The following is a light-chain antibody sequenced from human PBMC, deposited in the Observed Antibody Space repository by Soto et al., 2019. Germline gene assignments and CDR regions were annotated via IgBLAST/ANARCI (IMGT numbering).Light chain of an antibody. V-gene: IGLV2-8*01. CDR2: EVS. CDR3: SSYAGSNSLVVV. Sequence: QSVLTQPPSASGSPGQSVTISCTGTSSDVGDYNYVSWYQQHPGKAPQLMIYEVSRRPSGVPDRFSGSKSGNTASLTVSGRHAEDEADYYCSSYAGSNSLVVVFGGGTKVTVL. CDR1: SSDVGDYNY. J-gene: IGLJ2*01.